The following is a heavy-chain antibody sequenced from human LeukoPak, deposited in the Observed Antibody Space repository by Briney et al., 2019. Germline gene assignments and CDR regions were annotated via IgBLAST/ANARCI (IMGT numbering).Heavy chain of an antibody. Sequence: PGGSLRLSCAASGFTFSNAWMSWVRQAPGKGLEWVGRIKSKTDGGTADYAAPVKGRFTISRDDSKNTLYLQMDSLKTEDTAVYYCTGRYYSTTSCSGFDYWGQGTLVTVSS. CDR2: IKSKTDGGTA. CDR3: TGRYYSTTSCSGFDY. V-gene: IGHV3-15*01. CDR1: GFTFSNAW. J-gene: IGHJ4*02. D-gene: IGHD2-2*01.